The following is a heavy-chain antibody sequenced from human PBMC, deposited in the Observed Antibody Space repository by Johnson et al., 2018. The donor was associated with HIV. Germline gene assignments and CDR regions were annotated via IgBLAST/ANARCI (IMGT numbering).Heavy chain of an antibody. J-gene: IGHJ3*02. Sequence: VQLVESGGGLVQPGGSLRLSCAASGFTFSSFRMHWVRQVPGKGQVWASRINSDGSSTNYADSVKGRFTISGDNSKNTLYLQMNSLRAEDTAVYYCARDPYYDFLTGPRDAFDIWGQGTVVTVSS. V-gene: IGHV3-74*01. D-gene: IGHD3-9*01. CDR3: ARDPYYDFLTGPRDAFDI. CDR1: GFTFSSFR. CDR2: INSDGSST.